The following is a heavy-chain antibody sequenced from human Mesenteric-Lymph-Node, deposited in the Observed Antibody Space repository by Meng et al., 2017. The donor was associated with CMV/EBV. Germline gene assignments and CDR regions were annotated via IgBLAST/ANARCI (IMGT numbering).Heavy chain of an antibody. Sequence: ASVKVSCKASGYTFTGYYINWVRQAPGQGLEWMGWINPNSDGTNYAQNFQGRVTMTRDTSTNTAYIELSSLISGDTAVYYCSRGGDGVVEIPKGFDYWGQGTLVTVSS. V-gene: IGHV1-2*02. J-gene: IGHJ4*03. CDR1: GYTFTGYY. CDR3: SRGGDGVVEIPKGFDY. CDR2: INPNSDGT. D-gene: IGHD2-21*01.